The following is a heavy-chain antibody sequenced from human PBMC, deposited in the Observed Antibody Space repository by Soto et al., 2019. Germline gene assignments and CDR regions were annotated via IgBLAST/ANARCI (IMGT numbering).Heavy chain of an antibody. CDR2: ISPMIGAA. J-gene: IGHJ4*02. CDR1: GGTFNTYA. Sequence: QVQLVQSGAEMKKTGSSVKVSCQSSGGTFNTYAMNWVRQAPGQGPEWMGDISPMIGAANYAPKFQGRVTITADEYTGTSYMQVSSLTSEDTALYFCAREVQVHSPAFVYWGQGTLVTVSS. D-gene: IGHD2-15*01. V-gene: IGHV1-69*19. CDR3: AREVQVHSPAFVY.